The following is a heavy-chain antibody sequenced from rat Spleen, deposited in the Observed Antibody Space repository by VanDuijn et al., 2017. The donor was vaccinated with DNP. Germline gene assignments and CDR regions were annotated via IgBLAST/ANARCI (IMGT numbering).Heavy chain of an antibody. CDR1: GFTFSNYD. D-gene: IGHD1-11*01. CDR2: ISPSGGST. CDR3: ARHDYGGYSDYYFDY. V-gene: IGHV5-25*01. J-gene: IGHJ2*01. Sequence: EVQLVESGGGLVQPGRSLKLSCAASGFTFSNYDMAWVRQAPTKGLEWVASISPSGGSTYYRDSVKGRFTISRDNAKSTLYLQRDSLRSEDTATYYCARHDYGGYSDYYFDYWGQGVMVTVSS.